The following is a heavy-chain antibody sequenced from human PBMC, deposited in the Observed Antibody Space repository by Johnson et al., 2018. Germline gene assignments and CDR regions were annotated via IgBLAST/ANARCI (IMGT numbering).Heavy chain of an antibody. J-gene: IGHJ3*01. CDR2: ISYDGSNK. CDR1: GFTFSSYG. CDR3: AGDGGGDFFAFGL. V-gene: IGHV3-30*03. Sequence: VQLVETGGGVVQPGRSLRLSCAASGFTFSSYGMHWVRQAPGKGLEWVAVISYDGSNKYYADSVKGRFTISRDSSKNTLYLQMESLIAEDTAVYYCAGDGGGDFFAFGLWGQGTMVTVAS. D-gene: IGHD2-21*02.